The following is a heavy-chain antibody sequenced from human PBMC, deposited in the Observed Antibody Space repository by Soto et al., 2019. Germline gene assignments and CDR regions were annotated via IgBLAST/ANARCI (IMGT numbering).Heavy chain of an antibody. D-gene: IGHD6-19*01. CDR3: ARGMAGIAVAGNDY. CDR1: GGSFRGYY. V-gene: IGHV4-34*01. CDR2: INHSGST. Sequence: QVQLQQWGAGLLKPSETLSLTCAVYGGSFRGYYWSWIRQPPGKGLEWIGEINHSGSTNYNPSLKSRVTISVDTSKNQFSLKLSSVTAADTAVYYCARGMAGIAVAGNDYWGQGTLVTVSS. J-gene: IGHJ4*02.